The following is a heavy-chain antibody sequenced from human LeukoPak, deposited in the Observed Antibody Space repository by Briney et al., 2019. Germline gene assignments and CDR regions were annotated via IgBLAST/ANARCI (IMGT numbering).Heavy chain of an antibody. CDR3: ARGRKYYDILTGYYRPSHYFYMDV. Sequence: SEILSLTCTVYDESFNNYFWNWIRQSPGKGLEWIGEINRSGITSYNPSLKGRLTMSADMSKNQFSLNLTSVTAADTAVYFCARGRKYYDILTGYYRPSHYFYMDVWGNGTTVTVSS. D-gene: IGHD3-9*01. CDR2: INRSGIT. V-gene: IGHV4-34*01. J-gene: IGHJ6*03. CDR1: DESFNNYF.